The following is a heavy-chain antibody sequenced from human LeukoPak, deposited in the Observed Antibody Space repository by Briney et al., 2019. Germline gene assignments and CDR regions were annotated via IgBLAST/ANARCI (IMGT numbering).Heavy chain of an antibody. J-gene: IGHJ4*02. D-gene: IGHD6-19*01. CDR1: GFTVSSNY. CDR3: ARGGEAVAGKVANDY. CDR2: IYSGGST. V-gene: IGHV3-66*01. Sequence: TGGSLRLSCAASGFTVSSNYMSWVRQAPGKGLEWVSVIYSGGSTYYADSVKGRFTISRDNSKNTLYLQMNGLRAEDTAVYYCARGGEAVAGKVANDYWGQGTLVTVSS.